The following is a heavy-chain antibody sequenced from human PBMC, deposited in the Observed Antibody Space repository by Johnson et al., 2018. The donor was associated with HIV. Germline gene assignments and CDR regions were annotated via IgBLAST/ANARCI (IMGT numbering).Heavy chain of an antibody. D-gene: IGHD1-26*01. CDR2: ISYDGSNK. J-gene: IGHJ3*01. CDR1: GFTFSSYG. CDR3: AKGRMGASGSYNV. Sequence: QVQLVESGGGVVQPGRSLRLSCAASGFTFSSYGMHWVRQAPGKGLDWVAVISYDGSNKYYADSVKGRFTISRDNSNNTLYLQMNSLRAEDTALYYCAKGRMGASGSYNVWGQGTMVTVSS. V-gene: IGHV3-30*18.